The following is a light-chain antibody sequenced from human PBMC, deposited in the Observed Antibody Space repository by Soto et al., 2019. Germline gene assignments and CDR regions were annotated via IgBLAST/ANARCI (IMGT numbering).Light chain of an antibody. J-gene: IGKJ2*01. CDR1: QPISNW. CDR2: DSS. V-gene: IGKV1-5*01. Sequence: DIQMTQSPSTLSASVGDRVTISCRASQPISNWLAWYQQKPGKAPKLLIYDSSSLETGVPPRFSGTGSGTQYTLTINSLQPDDSATYYCQQYNSDPYTFGQGTRLQIK. CDR3: QQYNSDPYT.